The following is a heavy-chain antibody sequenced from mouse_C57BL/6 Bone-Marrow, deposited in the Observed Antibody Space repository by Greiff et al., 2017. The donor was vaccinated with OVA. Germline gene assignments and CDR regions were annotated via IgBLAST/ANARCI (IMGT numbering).Heavy chain of an antibody. D-gene: IGHD2-10*01. V-gene: IGHV5-4*01. Sequence: EVQRVESGGGLVKPGGSLKLSCAASGFTFSSYAMSWVRQTPEKRLEWVATISDGGSYTYYPDNVKGRFTISRDNAKNNLYLQMSHLKSEDTAMYYCARDPSYGNYRYFGVWGTGPTVTVSS. CDR2: ISDGGSYT. CDR3: ARDPSYGNYRYFGV. CDR1: GFTFSSYA. J-gene: IGHJ1*03.